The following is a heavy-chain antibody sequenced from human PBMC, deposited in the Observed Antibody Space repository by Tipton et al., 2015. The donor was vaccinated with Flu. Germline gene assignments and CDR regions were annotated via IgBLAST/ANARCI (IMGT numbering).Heavy chain of an antibody. J-gene: IGHJ6*02. V-gene: IGHV4-59*08. CDR1: GGSISSYH. CDR2: IYSSGNT. Sequence: TLSLTCSVSGGSISSYHWSWIRQPPGKGLEWIAYIYSSGNTNYNPSLKSRVTISVDTSKKQFSLKLSSVTAADTAVYFCAREFIWDGYIFGMDVWGQGTKVTVSS. CDR3: AREFIWDGYIFGMDV. D-gene: IGHD5-24*01.